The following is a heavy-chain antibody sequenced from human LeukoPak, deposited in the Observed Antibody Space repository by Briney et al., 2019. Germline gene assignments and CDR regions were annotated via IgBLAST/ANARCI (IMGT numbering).Heavy chain of an antibody. CDR3: ARVAYNYDLDY. CDR1: GFTFSNYE. Sequence: PGGSLRLSCAASGFTFSNYEMNWVRQAPGKGLYCLSYISSSGSTIYYADSVKGRFTISRDNAKNSLFLQMHSVRAEDTAIYYCARVAYNYDLDYWGQGTLVTVSS. V-gene: IGHV3-48*03. J-gene: IGHJ4*02. D-gene: IGHD5-24*01. CDR2: ISSSGSTI.